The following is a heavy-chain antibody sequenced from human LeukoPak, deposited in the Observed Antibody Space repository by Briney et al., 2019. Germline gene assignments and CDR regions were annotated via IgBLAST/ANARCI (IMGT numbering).Heavy chain of an antibody. CDR1: GGSVSSGTYY. D-gene: IGHD2/OR15-2a*01. CDR2: IYHSGST. V-gene: IGHV4-61*01. Sequence: SETLSLTCTVSGGSVSSGTYYWNWIRQPPGKGLEWIGYIYHSGSTNYNPSLKSRATISIDTSKNQFSLNLRYVTAADTAVYYCARQMFLGGMDVWGQGTTVTVSS. CDR3: ARQMFLGGMDV. J-gene: IGHJ6*02.